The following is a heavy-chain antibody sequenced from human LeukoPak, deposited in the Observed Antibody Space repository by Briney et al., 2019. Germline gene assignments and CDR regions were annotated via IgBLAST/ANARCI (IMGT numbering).Heavy chain of an antibody. J-gene: IGHJ4*02. Sequence: GGSLRLSCAASGFTFSSYSMNWVRQAPGKGLEWVSSISSSSSYIYYADSVKGRFTISRDNAKNSLYLQMNSLRAEDTAVYYCARVPRLGHSGSFYFDYWGQGTLVTVSS. V-gene: IGHV3-21*01. CDR1: GFTFSSYS. CDR2: ISSSSSYI. D-gene: IGHD1-26*01. CDR3: ARVPRLGHSGSFYFDY.